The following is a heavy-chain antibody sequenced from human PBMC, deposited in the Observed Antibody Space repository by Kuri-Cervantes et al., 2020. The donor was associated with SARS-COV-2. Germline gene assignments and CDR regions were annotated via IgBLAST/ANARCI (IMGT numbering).Heavy chain of an antibody. Sequence: ASVKVSCKASGYTFTSYGISWVRQAPGQGLEWMGWISAYNGNTNYAQKLQGRVTMTTDTSTSTAYMELRSLRSDDTAVYHCARSIFGGSRDAFDIWGPGTMVTVSS. CDR2: ISAYNGNT. J-gene: IGHJ3*02. V-gene: IGHV1-18*01. CDR1: GYTFTSYG. D-gene: IGHD3-3*01. CDR3: ARSIFGGSRDAFDI.